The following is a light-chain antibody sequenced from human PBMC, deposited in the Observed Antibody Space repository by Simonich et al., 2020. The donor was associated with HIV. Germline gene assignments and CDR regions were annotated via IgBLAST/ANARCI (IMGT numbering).Light chain of an antibody. CDR1: QSVLYISNNKNY. V-gene: IGKV4-1*01. CDR2: WAS. J-gene: IGKJ3*01. Sequence: DIVMTQSPDSLAGSLGDRATINCKSSQSVLYISNNKNYLAWYQQKAGQPPRLLISWASTRESGVPYRFSGSGSGTDFTLTINTLQAEDGAVYYCQQYYRTPFTFGPGTKVDIK. CDR3: QQYYRTPFT.